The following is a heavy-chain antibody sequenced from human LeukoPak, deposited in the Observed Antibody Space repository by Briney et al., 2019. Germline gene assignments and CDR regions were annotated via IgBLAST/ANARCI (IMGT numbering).Heavy chain of an antibody. Sequence: QPGRSLRLSCAASGFTFSRYGMHWVRQAPGKGLEWVAVIWNDGSNKYYADSVKGRVTISRDNSKNTLYLQMDSLRAEDTAVYYCARGSYTVTPGMDVWGQGTTVTVSS. V-gene: IGHV3-33*01. CDR1: GFTFSRYG. CDR3: ARGSYTVTPGMDV. J-gene: IGHJ6*02. D-gene: IGHD4-11*01. CDR2: IWNDGSNK.